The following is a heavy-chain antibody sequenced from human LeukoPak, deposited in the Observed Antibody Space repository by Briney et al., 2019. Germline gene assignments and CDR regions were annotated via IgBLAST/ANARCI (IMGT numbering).Heavy chain of an antibody. J-gene: IGHJ4*02. V-gene: IGHV1-69*13. CDR1: GYTFTSYG. D-gene: IGHD2-21*01. CDR2: IIPIFGTA. CDR3: WGGGWKKPFDY. Sequence: SVKVSCKASGYTFTSYGISWVRQAPGQGLEWMGGIIPIFGTANYAQKFQGRVTITADESTSTAYMELSSLRSEDTAVYYCWGGGWKKPFDYWGQGTLVTVSS.